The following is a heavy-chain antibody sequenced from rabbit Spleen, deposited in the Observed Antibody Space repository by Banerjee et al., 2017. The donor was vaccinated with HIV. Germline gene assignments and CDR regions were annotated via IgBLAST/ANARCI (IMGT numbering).Heavy chain of an antibody. CDR1: GFTLSNYW. J-gene: IGHJ4*01. CDR2: IYGGSSGST. V-gene: IGHV1S45*01. D-gene: IGHD4-1*01. Sequence: QEQLEESGGDLVKPGASLALTCTASGFTLSNYWMCWVRQAPGKGLEWIACIYGGSSGSTYYASWAKGRFTISKTSSTTVTLQMTSLTAADTATYFCARETSSGWGVLLYYFNLWGQGTLVTVS. CDR3: ARETSSGWGVLLYYFNL.